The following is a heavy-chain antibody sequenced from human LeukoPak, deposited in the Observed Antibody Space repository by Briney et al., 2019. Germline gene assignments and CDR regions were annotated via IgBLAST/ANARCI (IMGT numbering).Heavy chain of an antibody. V-gene: IGHV1-46*01. D-gene: IGHD3-10*01. J-gene: IGHJ4*02. CDR1: GYTFSSFY. CDR3: ARSRNYYRVYFDN. Sequence: ASVKVSCKASGYTFSSFYLHWVRQAPGQGLEWMGIITPNIGDTTYAPKFQDRLIMARDRSTSTVYMELHSLRSEDTAVYYCARSRNYYRVYFDNWGQGTLVPVSS. CDR2: ITPNIGDT.